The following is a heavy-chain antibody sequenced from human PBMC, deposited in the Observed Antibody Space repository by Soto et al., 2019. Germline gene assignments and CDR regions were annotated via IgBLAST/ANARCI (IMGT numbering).Heavy chain of an antibody. CDR1: GGTFSSYA. D-gene: IGHD3-10*01. Sequence: QVQLVQSGAEVKKPGSSVKVSCKASGGTFSSYAISWVRQAPGQGLEWMGGIIPIFGTANYAQKFQXXIXIXXDESTSTAYMELSSLRSEDTAVYYCAADLSEGVDYWGQGTLVTVSS. CDR2: IIPIFGTA. J-gene: IGHJ4*02. V-gene: IGHV1-69*12. CDR3: AADLSEGVDY.